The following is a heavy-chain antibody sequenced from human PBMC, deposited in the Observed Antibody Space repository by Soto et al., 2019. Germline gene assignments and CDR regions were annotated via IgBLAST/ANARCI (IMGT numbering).Heavy chain of an antibody. CDR2: ISWDGGST. CDR1: GFTFDDYA. J-gene: IGHJ6*02. Sequence: GGSLRLSCAASGFTFDDYAMHWVRQAPGKGLEWVSLISWDGGSTYYADSVKGRFTISRDISKNSLYLQMNSLRAEDTALDYCAKDINVNDFWSGSHYSYGMDVWGQGTTVTVAS. CDR3: AKDINVNDFWSGSHYSYGMDV. V-gene: IGHV3-43D*03. D-gene: IGHD3-3*01.